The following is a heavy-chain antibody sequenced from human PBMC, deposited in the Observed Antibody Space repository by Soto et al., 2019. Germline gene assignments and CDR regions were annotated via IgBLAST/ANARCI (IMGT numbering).Heavy chain of an antibody. CDR1: GGTFRSYA. CDR3: AGGDDISDFYGRDV. V-gene: IGHV1-69*12. CDR2: IIPFFGTP. D-gene: IGHD3-9*01. Sequence: QVQLVQSGAEVKKPGSSVKVSCKASGGTFRSYAISWVRQAPGPGLEWMGGIIPFFGTPNYAQKCQGRVTITAEESPSTAYVELSCLRSGGTAVYYWAGGDDISDFYGRDVWVQGTTVTVSS. J-gene: IGHJ6*02.